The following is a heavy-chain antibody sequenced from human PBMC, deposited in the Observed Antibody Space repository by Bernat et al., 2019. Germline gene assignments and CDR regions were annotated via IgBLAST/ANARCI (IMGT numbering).Heavy chain of an antibody. Sequence: QVQLMQSGSELKKPGASVKVSCKASGYTFTSYAMNWVRQAPGQGLEWMGWINTNTGNPTYAQGFTGRFVFSLDTSVSTAYLQISSLKAEDTAVYYCARGPRSIYYYYYYMDVWGKGTTVTVSS. V-gene: IGHV7-4-1*02. J-gene: IGHJ6*03. CDR2: INTNTGNP. D-gene: IGHD6-6*01. CDR1: GYTFTSYA. CDR3: ARGPRSIYYYYYYMDV.